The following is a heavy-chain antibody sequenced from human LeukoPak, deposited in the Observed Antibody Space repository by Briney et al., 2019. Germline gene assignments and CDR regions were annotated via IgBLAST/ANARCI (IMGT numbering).Heavy chain of an antibody. Sequence: GTLSLTCAVSGGSISSSNWWSWVRQPPGKGLEWIGEIYHSGSTNYNPSLKSRVTISVDKSKNQFSLKLSSVTAADTAVYYCARAAPVSQWLVPRRYYFDYWGQGTLVTVSS. J-gene: IGHJ4*02. D-gene: IGHD6-19*01. CDR3: ARAAPVSQWLVPRRYYFDY. CDR2: IYHSGST. CDR1: GGSISSSNW. V-gene: IGHV4-4*02.